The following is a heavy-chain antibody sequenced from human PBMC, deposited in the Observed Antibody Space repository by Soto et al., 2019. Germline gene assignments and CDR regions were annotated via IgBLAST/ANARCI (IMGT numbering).Heavy chain of an antibody. CDR1: GYTFTRYD. Sequence: QVQLVQSGAEVKKPGASVKVSCKASGYTFTRYDLNWVRQATGQGLEWMGWMNPNSGNTGYAQKFQGRVTMTRNTPISTAYMELSSLRSEDTAVYYCARAGFRSSRWYLEGNDWGQGTLVTVSS. CDR3: ARAGFRSSRWYLEGND. D-gene: IGHD6-13*01. J-gene: IGHJ4*02. CDR2: MNPNSGNT. V-gene: IGHV1-8*01.